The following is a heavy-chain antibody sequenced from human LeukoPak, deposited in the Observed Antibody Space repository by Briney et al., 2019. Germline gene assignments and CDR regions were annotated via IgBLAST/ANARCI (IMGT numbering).Heavy chain of an antibody. Sequence: GGSLRLSCAVSGFTFSNHGMSWVRQAPGKGLECVSTISANGVSTYYADSVKGRFTISRDNAKNMVYLQMDSLRAEDTATYYCAKLNSYGDYWGQGTLVSVSS. CDR1: GFTFSNHG. D-gene: IGHD5-18*01. J-gene: IGHJ4*02. V-gene: IGHV3-23*01. CDR2: ISANGVST. CDR3: AKLNSYGDY.